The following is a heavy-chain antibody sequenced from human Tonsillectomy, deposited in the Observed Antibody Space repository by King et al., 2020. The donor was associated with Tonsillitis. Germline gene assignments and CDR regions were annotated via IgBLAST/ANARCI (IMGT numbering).Heavy chain of an antibody. CDR2: ISYDGSNK. Sequence: VQLVESGGGVVQPCRSLRLSFAASGFTFSNYGMHWVRQAPGKGLGWGAVISYDGSNKYYSDPVKGRFTISRDNSKNTLYLQMNSLRAEDTAVYYCARPIFGVVSGAFDIWGQGTVVTVSS. D-gene: IGHD3-3*01. CDR1: GFTFSNYG. V-gene: IGHV3-30*03. CDR3: ARPIFGVVSGAFDI. J-gene: IGHJ3*02.